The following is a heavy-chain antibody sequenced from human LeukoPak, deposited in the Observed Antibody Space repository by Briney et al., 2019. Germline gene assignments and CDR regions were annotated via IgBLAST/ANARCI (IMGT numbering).Heavy chain of an antibody. D-gene: IGHD2-8*01. J-gene: IGHJ6*02. Sequence: GGSLRLSCAASGFTFSDYYMTWLRQAPGKGLEWLSYISNSGSTVFYADSVKGQFTVSRDNAKRSLYLQIESLRDDDTAVYHCALGTINKDFYFGMDVWGQGTTVTVSS. CDR2: ISNSGSTV. CDR1: GFTFSDYY. V-gene: IGHV3-11*01. CDR3: ALGTINKDFYFGMDV.